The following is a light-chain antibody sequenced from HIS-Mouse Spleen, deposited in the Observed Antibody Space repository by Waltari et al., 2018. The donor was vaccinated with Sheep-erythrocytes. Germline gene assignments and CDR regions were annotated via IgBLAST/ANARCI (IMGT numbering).Light chain of an antibody. CDR1: QRVSSN. J-gene: IGKJ2*01. CDR2: VAS. CDR3: QQYHYWAPRHT. V-gene: IGKV3-15*01. Sequence: EIVMAQSPATLSVSPGERAALSCRASQRVSSNLAWCQQKPGQAPRLLIYVASTRATGTPARFSGSRSGTEFTRTISSMQSEPVTVYYWQQYHYWAPRHTFGQVTKQEIK.